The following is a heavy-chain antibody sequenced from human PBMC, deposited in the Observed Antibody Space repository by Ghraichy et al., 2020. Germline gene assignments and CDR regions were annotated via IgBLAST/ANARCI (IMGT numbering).Heavy chain of an antibody. D-gene: IGHD6-19*01. J-gene: IGHJ4*02. Sequence: SETLSLTCAVSGYSISSGYYWGWIRQPPGKGLEWIGSIYHSGSTYYNPSLKSRVTISVDTSKNQFSLKLSSVTAADTAVYYCAAYSSGWYDFDYWGQGTLVTVSS. CDR3: AAYSSGWYDFDY. CDR1: GYSISSGYY. CDR2: IYHSGST. V-gene: IGHV4-38-2*01.